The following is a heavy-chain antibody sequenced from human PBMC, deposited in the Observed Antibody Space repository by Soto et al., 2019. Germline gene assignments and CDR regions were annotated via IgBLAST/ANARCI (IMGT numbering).Heavy chain of an antibody. CDR1: GGSISSGGYY. V-gene: IGHV4-31*03. Sequence: SETLSLTCTVSGGSISSGGYYWSWIRQHPGKGLEWIGYIYYSGSTYYNPSLKSRVTISVDTSKNQFSLKLSSVTAADTAVHYCASPTYYDFWSGSPGIDPWGQGTLVTVSS. CDR3: ASPTYYDFWSGSPGIDP. CDR2: IYYSGST. D-gene: IGHD3-3*01. J-gene: IGHJ5*02.